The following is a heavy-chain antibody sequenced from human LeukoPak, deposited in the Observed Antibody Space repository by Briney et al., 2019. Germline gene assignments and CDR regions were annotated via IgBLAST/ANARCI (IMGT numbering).Heavy chain of an antibody. J-gene: IGHJ5*02. V-gene: IGHV3-7*01. CDR2: IKQDGSEK. D-gene: IGHD5-12*01. Sequence: GGSLRLSCAASGFTFSSYWMSWVRQAPGKGLEWVANIKQDGSEKYYVDSVKGRFTISRDNARNSLYLQMNSLRAEDTAMYYCARDAGNSGYGCDLWGQGTLVTVSS. CDR1: GFTFSSYW. CDR3: ARDAGNSGYGCDL.